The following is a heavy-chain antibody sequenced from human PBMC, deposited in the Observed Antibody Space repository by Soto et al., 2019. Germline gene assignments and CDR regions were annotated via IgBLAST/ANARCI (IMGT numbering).Heavy chain of an antibody. J-gene: IGHJ1*01. V-gene: IGHV4-59*01. CDR3: ARGDEYFQH. Sequence: SETLSLTCTVSGGSISSYYWSWIRQPPGKGLEWIGYIYYSGSTNYNPSLKSRVTISVDTSKNQFSLKLSSVTAADTAVYYCARGDEYFQHWGQGTLVTVSS. CDR1: GGSISSYY. CDR2: IYYSGST.